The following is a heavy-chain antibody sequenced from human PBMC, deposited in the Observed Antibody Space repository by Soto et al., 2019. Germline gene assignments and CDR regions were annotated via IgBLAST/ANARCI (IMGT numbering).Heavy chain of an antibody. D-gene: IGHD2-2*01. Sequence: QVQLVEAGGGLVKPGGSLRLSCTASGFTFSDYYMSWIRQAPGKGLEWVSYISSDANTIYYADSVKGRFTISRDNANNSMYLQMNSLRAEDTAVYYCARGFLLSVVVGGTDYWGQGTLVTVSS. CDR3: ARGFLLSVVVGGTDY. CDR2: ISSDANTI. V-gene: IGHV3-11*01. J-gene: IGHJ4*02. CDR1: GFTFSDYY.